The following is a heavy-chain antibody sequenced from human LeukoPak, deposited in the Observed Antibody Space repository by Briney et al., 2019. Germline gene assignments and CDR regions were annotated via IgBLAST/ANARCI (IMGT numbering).Heavy chain of an antibody. V-gene: IGHV4-30-2*01. CDR3: ARDNGGTGPKLALDY. Sequence: SETLSLTCTVSGGSISSGGYYWSWIRQPPGKGLEWIGYIYHSGSTYYNPSLKSRVTISVDRSKNQFSLKLSSVTAADTAVYYCARDNGGTGPKLALDYWGQGTLVTVSS. CDR2: IYHSGST. CDR1: GGSISSGGYY. D-gene: IGHD1-1*01. J-gene: IGHJ4*02.